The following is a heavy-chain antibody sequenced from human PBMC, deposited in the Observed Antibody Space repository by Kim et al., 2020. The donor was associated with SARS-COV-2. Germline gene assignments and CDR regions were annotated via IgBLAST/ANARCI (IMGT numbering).Heavy chain of an antibody. CDR3: ARAYSGSP. Sequence: GGSTSYAQKFQGRVTMTRDTSTSTVYMELSSLRSEDTAVYYCARAYSGSPWGQGTLVTVSS. J-gene: IGHJ5*02. D-gene: IGHD1-26*01. CDR2: GGST. V-gene: IGHV1-46*01.